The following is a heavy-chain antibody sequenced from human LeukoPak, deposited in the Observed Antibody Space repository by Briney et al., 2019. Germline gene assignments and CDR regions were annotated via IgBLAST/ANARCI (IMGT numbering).Heavy chain of an antibody. V-gene: IGHV3-7*01. CDR1: GFTFSTSW. CDR2: IQQDGSAK. Sequence: GRSLRLSCAASGFTFSTSWMSWVRQAPGKGLEWVANIQQDGSAKYYVDSVKGRFTISRDNAKNSLYLQMNSLRAEDTAVYYCARFSLYDNSGYYSWLFDFWGQGTLVTVSS. J-gene: IGHJ4*02. D-gene: IGHD3-22*01. CDR3: ARFSLYDNSGYYSWLFDF.